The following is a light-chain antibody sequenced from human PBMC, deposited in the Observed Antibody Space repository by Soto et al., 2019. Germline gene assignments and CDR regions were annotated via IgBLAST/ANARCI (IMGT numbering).Light chain of an antibody. Sequence: DIQMTQSPSSLSASAGDRVTITCRASQGIRNNLAWYQQEPGEVPKLLIYAASTLQSGVPSRFSGSGSGTDFTLTISSLQPEDVATYYCQKYFSVPFTFGPGTKVVIK. CDR1: QGIRNN. J-gene: IGKJ3*01. CDR3: QKYFSVPFT. CDR2: AAS. V-gene: IGKV1-27*01.